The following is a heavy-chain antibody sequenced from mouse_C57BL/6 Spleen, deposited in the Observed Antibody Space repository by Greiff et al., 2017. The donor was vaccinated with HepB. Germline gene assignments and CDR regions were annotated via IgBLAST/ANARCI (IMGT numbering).Heavy chain of an antibody. CDR3: ARHYDGYFDV. V-gene: IGHV1-69*01. CDR2: IDPSDSYT. D-gene: IGHD2-4*01. J-gene: IGHJ1*03. Sequence: QVQLKQPGAELVMPGASVKLSCKASGYTFTSYWMHWVKQRPGQGLEWIGEIDPSDSYTNYNQKFKGKSTLTVDKSSSTAYMQLSSLTSEDSAVYYCARHYDGYFDVWGTGTTVTVSS. CDR1: GYTFTSYW.